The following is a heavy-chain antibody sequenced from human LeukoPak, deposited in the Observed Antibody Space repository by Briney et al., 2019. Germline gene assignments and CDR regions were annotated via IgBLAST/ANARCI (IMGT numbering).Heavy chain of an antibody. CDR2: ISGSGGST. J-gene: IGHJ4*02. CDR1: GFTFSSYA. Sequence: GGSLRLSCAASGFTFSSYAMSWVRQAPGKGLEWVSAISGSGGSTYYADSVKGRFTISRDNSKNTLYLQMNSLRAEDTAVYYCAKAGATMIVVVINRGSYYFDYWGQGTLVTVSS. V-gene: IGHV3-23*01. CDR3: AKAGATMIVVVINRGSYYFDY. D-gene: IGHD3-22*01.